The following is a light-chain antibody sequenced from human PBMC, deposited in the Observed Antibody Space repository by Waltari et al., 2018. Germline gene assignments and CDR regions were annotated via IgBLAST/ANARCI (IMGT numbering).Light chain of an antibody. CDR3: LQTTQLPLT. V-gene: IGKV2D-29*01. Sequence: DIVMTQTPLSLSVTLGQPASISCKSSQSLLHSDGKTYLSWYLQKPGQPPHLLIFEVSHRLSGVPDRFRGSGSGTDFTLEISRVETEDVEAYYCLQTTQLPLTFGGGTKVEIK. CDR2: EVS. J-gene: IGKJ4*01. CDR1: QSLLHSDGKTY.